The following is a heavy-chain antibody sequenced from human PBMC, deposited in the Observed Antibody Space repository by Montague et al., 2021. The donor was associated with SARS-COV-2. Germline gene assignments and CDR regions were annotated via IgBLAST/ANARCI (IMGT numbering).Heavy chain of an antibody. J-gene: IGHJ3*02. Sequence: SETLSLTCTGLGACISGSDWSWIRQTPGKGLEWIGYFYSVGSTDYNPSLKSRVTISRDTSKNQFSLKVRSVTAADTAIYYCARETMTADAFDIWGQGTMVTVSS. CDR3: ARETMTADAFDI. CDR1: GACISGSD. CDR2: FYSVGST. D-gene: IGHD1-14*01. V-gene: IGHV4-59*01.